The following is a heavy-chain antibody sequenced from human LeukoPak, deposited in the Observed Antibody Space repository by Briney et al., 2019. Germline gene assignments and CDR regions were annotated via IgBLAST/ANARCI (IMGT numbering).Heavy chain of an antibody. CDR3: AKDSGLYYYGSGSYYNGGAFDI. D-gene: IGHD3-10*01. J-gene: IGHJ3*02. CDR1: GFTFDDYA. Sequence: PGGSLRLSCAASGFTFDDYAMHWVRQAPGKGLEWVSGISWNSGSIGYADSVKGRFTISRDNAKNSLYLQMNSLRAEDTALYYCAKDSGLYYYGSGSYYNGGAFDIWGQGTMVTVSS. V-gene: IGHV3-9*01. CDR2: ISWNSGSI.